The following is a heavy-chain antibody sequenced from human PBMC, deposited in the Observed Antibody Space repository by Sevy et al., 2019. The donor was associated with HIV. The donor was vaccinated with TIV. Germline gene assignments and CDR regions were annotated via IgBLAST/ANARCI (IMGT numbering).Heavy chain of an antibody. CDR1: GFTFGTYA. CDR3: AKGDSTFYGMDV. V-gene: IGHV3-23*01. D-gene: IGHD6-13*01. J-gene: IGHJ6*02. CDR2: ISGSGGST. Sequence: GGSLRLSCAASGFTFGTYAMSWVRQAPGKGLEWVSAISGSGGSTYYADYLKGRFTISRDNSKNTLYLQMNSLRAEDTAIYYCAKGDSTFYGMDVWGQGTTVTVSS.